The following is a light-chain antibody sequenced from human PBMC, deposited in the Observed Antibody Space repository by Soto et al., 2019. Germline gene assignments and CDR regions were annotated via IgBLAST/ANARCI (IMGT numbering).Light chain of an antibody. J-gene: IGKJ1*01. CDR3: QQYGRTPWT. CDR1: QSVSSNY. V-gene: IGKV3-20*01. Sequence: EIVLTQSPATLSLSPGQRATLSCRASQSVSSNYLAWYQQKPGQAPRLLIYDTSSRATGIPDRFRGSGSGTDFTLTVSRLEPEDFAVYYCQQYGRTPWTFGQGTNVEVK. CDR2: DTS.